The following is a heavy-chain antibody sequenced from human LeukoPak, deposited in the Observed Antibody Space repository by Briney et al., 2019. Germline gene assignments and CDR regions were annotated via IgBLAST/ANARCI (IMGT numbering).Heavy chain of an antibody. Sequence: GGSLRLSCTASGFAFNEYSLNWVRQAPGKGLEWISTITSSGRYIYYRDSVKGRFTISRDNSKNTLFLQMNSLRVEDTAVYYCAKGYCSSTSCLKTDWGQGTLVTVSS. V-gene: IGHV3-21*01. CDR3: AKGYCSSTSCLKTD. CDR1: GFAFNEYS. J-gene: IGHJ4*02. CDR2: ITSSGRYI. D-gene: IGHD2-2*01.